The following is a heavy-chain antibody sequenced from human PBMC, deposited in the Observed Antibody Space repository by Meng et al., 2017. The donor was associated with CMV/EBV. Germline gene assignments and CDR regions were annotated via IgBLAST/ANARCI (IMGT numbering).Heavy chain of an antibody. CDR3: VTWLWFGELSGYYFDY. CDR2: IYYSGST. J-gene: IGHJ4*02. Sequence: HLQPQESGPGLVKPPETLSLTCTVSGGSISSSSYYWGWLRQPPGKGLEWIGSIYYSGSTYYNPSLKSRVTISVDTSKNQFSLKLSSVTAADTAVYYCVTWLWFGELSGYYFDYWGQGTLVTVSS. CDR1: GGSISSSSYY. V-gene: IGHV4-39*07. D-gene: IGHD3-10*01.